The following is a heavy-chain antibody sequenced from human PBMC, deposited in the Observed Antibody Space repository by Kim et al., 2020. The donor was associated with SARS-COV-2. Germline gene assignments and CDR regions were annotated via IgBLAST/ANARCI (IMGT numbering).Heavy chain of an antibody. J-gene: IGHJ4*02. CDR3: TRLVRDAATGDF. D-gene: IGHD2-15*01. Sequence: GGSLRLSCAVSGFIFSDHYMDWVRQAPGKGLEWVGRTRDKANSHTTEYAASVRGRFTISRDDSRNSLYLQMNSLKTEDTAVYYCTRLVRDAATGDFWGQGTLVTVSS. CDR1: GFIFSDHY. CDR2: TRDKANSHTT. V-gene: IGHV3-72*01.